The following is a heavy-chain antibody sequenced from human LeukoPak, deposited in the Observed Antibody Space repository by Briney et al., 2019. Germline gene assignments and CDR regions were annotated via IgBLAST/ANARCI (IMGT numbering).Heavy chain of an antibody. Sequence: SETLSLTCTVSGGSISSYYWSWIRQPPGKGLEWIGYIYYSGSTNYNPSLKSRVTISVDTSKNQFSLKLSSVTAADTAVYYCARARGSRIAGRYYYYGMDVWGQGTTVTVSS. CDR2: IYYSGST. V-gene: IGHV4-59*01. D-gene: IGHD1-26*01. CDR1: GGSISSYY. J-gene: IGHJ6*02. CDR3: ARARGSRIAGRYYYYGMDV.